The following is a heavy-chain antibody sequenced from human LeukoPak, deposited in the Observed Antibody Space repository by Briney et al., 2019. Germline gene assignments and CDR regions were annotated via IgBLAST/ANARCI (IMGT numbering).Heavy chain of an antibody. J-gene: IGHJ6*02. CDR1: GFTFSSYA. D-gene: IGHD2/OR15-2a*01. CDR2: ISYDGSNK. Sequence: GGSLRLSCAASGFTFSSYAMHWVRQAPGKGLEWVAVISYDGSNKYYADSVKGRFTISRDNSKNTLYLQMNSLRAEDTAVYYCARDFNSMTPYYYYGMDVWGQGTTVTVSS. V-gene: IGHV3-30-3*01. CDR3: ARDFNSMTPYYYYGMDV.